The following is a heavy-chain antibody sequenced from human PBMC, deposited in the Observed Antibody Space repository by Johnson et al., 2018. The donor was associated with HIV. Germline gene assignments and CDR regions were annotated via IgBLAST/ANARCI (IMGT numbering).Heavy chain of an antibody. J-gene: IGHJ3*01. CDR1: EFTVSGGY. Sequence: VQLVESGGGLVQPGGSLRLSCAASEFTVSGGYMNWVRQAPGKGLEWVSVIYSGGSTYYADSVKGRFTIPRDNSKNTLYLQMNSLRAEDTALYYCARDLRNSGWSNGFDVWGQGTMVTVSS. CDR3: ARDLRNSGWSNGFDV. D-gene: IGHD6-19*01. V-gene: IGHV3-53*01. CDR2: IYSGGST.